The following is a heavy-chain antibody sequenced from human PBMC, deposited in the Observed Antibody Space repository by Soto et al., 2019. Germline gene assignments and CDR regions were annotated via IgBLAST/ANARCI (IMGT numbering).Heavy chain of an antibody. CDR1: GYTFTSYD. D-gene: IGHD2-15*01. Sequence: QVQLVQSGAEVKKPGASVKVSCKASGYTFTSYDINWVRQATGQGLEWMGWMNPNSGNTGYAQKFQGRVTMTRNTSISTAYMELSSLRSEDTAVYYCAIAAQSGGSPLNWFDPWGQGTLVTVSS. V-gene: IGHV1-8*01. CDR2: MNPNSGNT. J-gene: IGHJ5*02. CDR3: AIAAQSGGSPLNWFDP.